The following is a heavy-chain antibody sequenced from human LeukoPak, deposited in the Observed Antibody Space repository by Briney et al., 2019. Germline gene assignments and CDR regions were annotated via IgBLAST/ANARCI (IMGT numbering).Heavy chain of an antibody. V-gene: IGHV4-59*01. CDR3: AREDPQATVPAGMDV. Sequence: AETLALTCTVSGGSISSYYWSWIRQPPGKGLEWMGYIYYSGSTNYNPALKSRVTISVDTSKNQFSLRLTSVSAADTAVYYCAREDPQATVPAGMDVWGKGTTVTVSS. J-gene: IGHJ6*04. CDR2: IYYSGST. CDR1: GGSISSYY. D-gene: IGHD4-17*01.